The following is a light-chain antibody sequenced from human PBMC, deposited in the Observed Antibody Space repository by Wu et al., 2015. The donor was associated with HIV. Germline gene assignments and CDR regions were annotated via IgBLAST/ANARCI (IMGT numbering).Light chain of an antibody. CDR1: QRVSSW. J-gene: IGKJ4*01. CDR2: ETS. V-gene: IGKV1-5*03. Sequence: DIQMTQSPSTLSASVGDRVTITCRASQRVSSWLAWYQQKPGKAPKLLIYETSNLQSGVPSRFSGSESGTEFTLTISNLQPDDFATYYCQQYSSSSPKLTFGGGTKVESK. CDR3: QQYSSSSPKLT.